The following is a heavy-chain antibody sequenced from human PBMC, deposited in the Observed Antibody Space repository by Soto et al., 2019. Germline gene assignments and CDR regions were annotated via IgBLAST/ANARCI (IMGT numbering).Heavy chain of an antibody. CDR2: ISAYNGNT. J-gene: IGHJ3*02. D-gene: IGHD6-19*01. CDR3: ARDDVIAVAGPESFDI. V-gene: IGHV1-18*01. Sequence: ASGKVSCKGSGCTFTSYGISWVRQAPGQGLEWMGWISAYNGNTNYAQKLQGRVTMTTDTSTSTAYMELRSLRSDDTAVYYCARDDVIAVAGPESFDIWGQGTMVTVSS. CDR1: GCTFTSYG.